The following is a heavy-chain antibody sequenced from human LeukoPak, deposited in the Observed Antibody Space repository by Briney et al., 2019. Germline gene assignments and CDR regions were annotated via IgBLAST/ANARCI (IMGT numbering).Heavy chain of an antibody. J-gene: IGHJ4*02. V-gene: IGHV3-30*02. CDR1: GFTFSSYG. D-gene: IGHD3-9*01. Sequence: GGSLRLSCAVSGFTFSSYGMHWVRQAPGKGLEWVAFIRYDGRNKYYADSVKGRFTISRDNSKNTLYLQMNSLRAEGTAVYYCARGGYYNILTGFRSRFLGFDYWGQGTLVTVSS. CDR3: ARGGYYNILTGFRSRFLGFDY. CDR2: IRYDGRNK.